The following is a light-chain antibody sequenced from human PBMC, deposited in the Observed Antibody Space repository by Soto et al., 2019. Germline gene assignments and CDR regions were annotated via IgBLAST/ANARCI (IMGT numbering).Light chain of an antibody. V-gene: IGKV1-39*01. CDR1: QSLIDY. CDR3: QQTYSTPTWT. Sequence: DIQTPQSSSALSASIGDRVTISCRPRQSLIDYLIWYQQNPGRAPKLLIYAASSLQTGVTSRFSGSGSGTDFTLTISGLQPEDFATYYCQQTYSTPTWTFGQGTTVDIK. CDR2: AAS. J-gene: IGKJ1*01.